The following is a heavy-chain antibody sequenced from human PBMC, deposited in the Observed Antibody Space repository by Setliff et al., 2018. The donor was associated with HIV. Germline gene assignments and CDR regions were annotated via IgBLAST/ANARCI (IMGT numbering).Heavy chain of an antibody. J-gene: IGHJ4*02. Sequence: SENLSLTCTVSGGSISTGGFYWTWIRHHPGKGLEWLGYIYYSGTTYYNPSLKSRLSFSLDTSKMQFSLKLGSVTAADTAVYYCARTMLRGVLALDSWGQGTVV. CDR1: GGSISTGGFY. CDR2: IYYSGTT. V-gene: IGHV4-31*03. CDR3: ARTMLRGVLALDS. D-gene: IGHD3-10*01.